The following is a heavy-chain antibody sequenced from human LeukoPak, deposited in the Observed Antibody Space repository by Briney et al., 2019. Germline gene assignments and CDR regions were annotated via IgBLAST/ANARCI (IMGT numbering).Heavy chain of an antibody. J-gene: IGHJ4*02. CDR1: GGSISSYY. CDR2: IYYSGST. CDR3: ARGSWQPGYFGY. D-gene: IGHD1-14*01. Sequence: SETLSLTCTVSGGSISSYYWSWIRQPPGKGLEWIGYIYYSGSTNYNPSLKSRVTISVDTSKNQFSLKLSSVTAADTAVYYCARGSWQPGYFGYWGQGTLVTVSS. V-gene: IGHV4-59*01.